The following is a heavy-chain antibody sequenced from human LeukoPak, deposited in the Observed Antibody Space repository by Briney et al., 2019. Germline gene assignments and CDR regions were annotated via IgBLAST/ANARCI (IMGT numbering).Heavy chain of an antibody. V-gene: IGHV3-30*03. Sequence: PGGSLRLSCAASGFTFSSYRMHWVRQAPGKGLEWVAFTSYDGSTKYNADSVKGRFTISRDNSKNTLYLQMNSLRADDTAVYYCARAAIAAARIYYYMDVWGKGTTVTVS. CDR2: TSYDGSTK. J-gene: IGHJ6*03. D-gene: IGHD6-13*01. CDR1: GFTFSSYR. CDR3: ARAAIAAARIYYYMDV.